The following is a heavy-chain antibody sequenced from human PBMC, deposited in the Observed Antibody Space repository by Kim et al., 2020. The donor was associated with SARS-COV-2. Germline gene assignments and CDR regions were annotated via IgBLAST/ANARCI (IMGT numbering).Heavy chain of an antibody. V-gene: IGHV3-23*01. D-gene: IGHD3-3*02. CDR3: AKAPGGWHLSYFDN. CDR2: INDNGGIT. J-gene: IGHJ4*02. Sequence: GGSLRLSCAASGFTFSNYAMSWVRQAPGKGLEWVSVINDNGGITFYADSVKGRFTISRDISKNTLYLQMSSLRADDTAVYYCAKAPGGWHLSYFDNWGQG. CDR1: GFTFSNYA.